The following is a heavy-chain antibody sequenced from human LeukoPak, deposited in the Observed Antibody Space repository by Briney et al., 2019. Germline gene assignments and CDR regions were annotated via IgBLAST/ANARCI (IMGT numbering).Heavy chain of an antibody. CDR3: ARQIRFLEWLG. CDR1: GGSISSSSYY. V-gene: IGHV4-39*01. D-gene: IGHD3-3*01. J-gene: IGHJ4*02. CDR2: IYYSGST. Sequence: SETLSLTCTVSGGSISSSSYYWGWIRQPPGKGLEWIGSIYYSGSTYYNPSLKRRVTISVDTSKNQFSLKLSSVTAADTAVYYCARQIRFLEWLGWGQGTLVTVSS.